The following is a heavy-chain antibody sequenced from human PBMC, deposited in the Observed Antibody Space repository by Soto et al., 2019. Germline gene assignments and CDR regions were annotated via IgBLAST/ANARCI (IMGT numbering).Heavy chain of an antibody. CDR1: GFPFISYA. D-gene: IGHD6-19*01. Sequence: GGSLRLSCAASGFPFISYAMSWVRQAPGRGLEWVSTISGSGGNTYYADAVKGRFTITSDSSKNTLYLQMNSLRVDDTAIYYCAKDPRSGWYNLGWFDPWGQGTLVTVSS. V-gene: IGHV3-23*01. CDR3: AKDPRSGWYNLGWFDP. J-gene: IGHJ5*02. CDR2: ISGSGGNT.